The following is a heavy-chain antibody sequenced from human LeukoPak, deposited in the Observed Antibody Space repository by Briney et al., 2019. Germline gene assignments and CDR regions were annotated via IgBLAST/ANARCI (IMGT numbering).Heavy chain of an antibody. J-gene: IGHJ4*02. CDR3: ARQYSYGSRAFDY. CDR1: GFTFSDYY. D-gene: IGHD5-18*01. Sequence: PGGSLGLSCAASGFTFSDYYMNWIRQAPGKGLEWVSYISSSGSTIYYADSVKGRFTISRDNAKNSLYLQMNSLRAEDTAVYYCARQYSYGSRAFDYWGQGTLVTVSS. V-gene: IGHV3-11*01. CDR2: ISSSGSTI.